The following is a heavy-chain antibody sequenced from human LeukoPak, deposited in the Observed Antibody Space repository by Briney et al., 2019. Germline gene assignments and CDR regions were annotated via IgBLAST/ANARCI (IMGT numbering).Heavy chain of an antibody. CDR3: ARAEDDYGGKVGTWYFDL. V-gene: IGHV1-69*04. CDR1: GGTFGSYA. D-gene: IGHD4-23*01. J-gene: IGHJ2*01. Sequence: SVKVSCKASGGTFGSYAISWVRQAPGRGLNWMGRIIPILGIANYAQKFQGRVTITADKSTSTAFMELSTLRSEDTAVYYCARAEDDYGGKVGTWYFDLWGRGTLVTVSS. CDR2: IIPILGIA.